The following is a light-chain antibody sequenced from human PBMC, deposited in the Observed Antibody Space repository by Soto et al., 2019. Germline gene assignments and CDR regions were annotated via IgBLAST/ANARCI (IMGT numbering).Light chain of an antibody. CDR1: QAFSNL. J-gene: IGKJ4*01. Sequence: DLQMTQSPSSVSASVGDRVIITCRASQAFSNLLAWYQQKPGKAPKLLIYGASTLQGGVPSRFSGSESGTDFTLTISSLQPEDSATYYCQQATIFPLTFGGGTEVEIK. V-gene: IGKV1-12*01. CDR2: GAS. CDR3: QQATIFPLT.